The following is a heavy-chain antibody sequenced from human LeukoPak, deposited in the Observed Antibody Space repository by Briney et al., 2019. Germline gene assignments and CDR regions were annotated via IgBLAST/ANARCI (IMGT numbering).Heavy chain of an antibody. CDR3: ARGSTDGYCSGGSCYSTSNRFDP. J-gene: IGHJ5*02. D-gene: IGHD2-15*01. Sequence: SETLSLTCAVYGGSFSGYYWSWIRQPPGKGLEWIGEINHSGSTNYNPSLKSRVTISVDTSKNQFSLKLSSVTAADTAMYYCARGSTDGYCSGGSCYSTSNRFDPWGQGTLVTVSS. CDR1: GGSFSGYY. V-gene: IGHV4-34*01. CDR2: INHSGST.